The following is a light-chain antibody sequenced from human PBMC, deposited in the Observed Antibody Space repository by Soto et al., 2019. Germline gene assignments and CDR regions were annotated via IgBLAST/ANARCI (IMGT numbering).Light chain of an antibody. CDR2: AAS. J-gene: IGKJ1*01. CDR1: QDIRND. CDR3: LQDFNYHRT. V-gene: IGKV1-6*01. Sequence: AIQMTQSPSFLSASVGDRVIITCRASQDIRNDLGWYQHKPGKAPKVLISAASNLQSGVPSRFSGSGSGTEFTLTINSLQPEDFASYYCLQDFNYHRTFGRGTKVDIK.